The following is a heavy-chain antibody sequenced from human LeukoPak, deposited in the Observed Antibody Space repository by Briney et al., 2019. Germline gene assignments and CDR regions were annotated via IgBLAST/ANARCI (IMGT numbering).Heavy chain of an antibody. CDR2: ITDSGGVT. Sequence: GGSLRLSCAASGFTFRSYAMSWVRQAPGKGLEWVSVITDSGGVTFYADSVKGRFTIPRDNSKNALYLQMNSLSAEDSAIYYCAKLWRGSYPRYFDYWGQGALVTVSS. D-gene: IGHD1-26*01. CDR1: GFTFRSYA. CDR3: AKLWRGSYPRYFDY. V-gene: IGHV3-23*01. J-gene: IGHJ4*02.